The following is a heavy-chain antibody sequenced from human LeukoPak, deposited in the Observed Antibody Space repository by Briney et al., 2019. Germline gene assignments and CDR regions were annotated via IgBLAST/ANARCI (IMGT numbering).Heavy chain of an antibody. Sequence: SETLSLTCAVSGGSISSGGYSWSWVRQPPGEGLEWVGYIYHSGSTYYNPSLQSRVTISLDRSKNQFSLKLSSMTAADTAVYYCASGNTGYDRDSFDIWGQGTMVTVSS. CDR2: IYHSGST. CDR1: GGSISSGGYS. V-gene: IGHV4-30-2*01. J-gene: IGHJ3*02. CDR3: ASGNTGYDRDSFDI. D-gene: IGHD5-12*01.